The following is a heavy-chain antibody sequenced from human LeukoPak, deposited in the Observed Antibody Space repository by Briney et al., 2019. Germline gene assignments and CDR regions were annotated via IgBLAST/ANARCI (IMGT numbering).Heavy chain of an antibody. Sequence: GGSLRLSCAASGFTFSNYDMHWVRQAPGEGLEWVAFIRYDGSNKYYADSVKGRFTISRDSSKNTLYLQMNSLRAEDTAVYYCAKDPGYGSGWSHGMDVWGKGTTVTISS. CDR2: IRYDGSNK. CDR3: AKDPGYGSGWSHGMDV. J-gene: IGHJ6*04. V-gene: IGHV3-30*02. D-gene: IGHD6-19*01. CDR1: GFTFSNYD.